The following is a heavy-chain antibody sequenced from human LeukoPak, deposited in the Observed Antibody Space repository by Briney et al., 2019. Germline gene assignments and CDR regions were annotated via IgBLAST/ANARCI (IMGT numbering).Heavy chain of an antibody. CDR2: ISPSGGST. Sequence: ASVKVSCKAFGYTFTSNYMHWVRQAPGQGLEWMGVISPSGGSTSYAQKFQGRVTLTRDMSTSTDYLELSSLRSEDTAVYYCAKLDWGGSRYGYFDSWGQGTLVTVSS. D-gene: IGHD5-18*01. CDR3: AKLDWGGSRYGYFDS. V-gene: IGHV1-46*01. CDR1: GYTFTSNY. J-gene: IGHJ4*02.